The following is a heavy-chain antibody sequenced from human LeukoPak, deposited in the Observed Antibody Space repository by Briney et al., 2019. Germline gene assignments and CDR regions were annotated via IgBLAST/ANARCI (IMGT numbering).Heavy chain of an antibody. D-gene: IGHD3/OR15-3a*01. J-gene: IGHJ3*01. CDR2: ISSSGLYI. CDR3: ARERAGWTPEDAFDV. Sequence: PGESLRLSCAASGFTVSSYSIHWVRLAPGRGLEWVSSISSSGLYIYYADSVKGRFTISRDLAQNSVYLQMNRLRAEDTAVYYCARERAGWTPEDAFDVWGQGTMVTVS. CDR1: GFTVSSYS. V-gene: IGHV3-21*06.